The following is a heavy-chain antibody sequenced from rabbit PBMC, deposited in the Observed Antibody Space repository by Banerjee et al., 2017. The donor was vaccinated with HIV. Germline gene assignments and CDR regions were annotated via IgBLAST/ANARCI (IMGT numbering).Heavy chain of an antibody. D-gene: IGHD5-1*01. CDR3: ARGDNGGFGGFDL. CDR2: IYNGDGNT. V-gene: IGHV1S40*01. J-gene: IGHJ4*01. CDR1: GFDFSSGYD. Sequence: QSLEESGGDLVKPGASLTLTCKASGFDFSSGYDMCWVRQAPGKGPEWIACIYNGDGNTWYASWVKGRFTISKTSSTTVTLQMTSLTAADTATYFCARGDNGGFGGFDLWGPGTLVTVS.